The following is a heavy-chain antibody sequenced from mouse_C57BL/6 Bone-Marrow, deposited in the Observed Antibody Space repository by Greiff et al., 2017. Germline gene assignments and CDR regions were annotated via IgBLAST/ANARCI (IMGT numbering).Heavy chain of an antibody. V-gene: IGHV1-54*01. CDR3: ARRGTYYSNYGFYYAMEY. Sequence: QVQLQQSGAELVRPGTSVKVSCKASGYAFTNYLIEWVKQRPGQGLEWIGVINPGSGGTNYNEKFKGKATLTADKSSSTAYMQLSSLTSEDSAVYFCARRGTYYSNYGFYYAMEYWGQGTSVTVSS. CDR2: INPGSGGT. D-gene: IGHD2-5*01. J-gene: IGHJ4*01. CDR1: GYAFTNYL.